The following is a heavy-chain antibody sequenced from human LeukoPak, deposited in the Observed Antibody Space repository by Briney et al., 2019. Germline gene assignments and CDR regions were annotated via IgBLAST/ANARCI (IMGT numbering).Heavy chain of an antibody. CDR1: GFIVNSNF. D-gene: IGHD3-10*01. CDR3: ARHERYLIRGYYFVD. Sequence: GGSLRLSCAASGFIVNSNFMSWVRQAPGKGLEWVSVLYSGGRTQYADSVNGRFTISKDSSKNTVYLQMNRLRAEDTAVYYCARHERYLIRGYYFVDWGQGTLASVST. V-gene: IGHV3-66*04. CDR2: LYSGGRT. J-gene: IGHJ4*02.